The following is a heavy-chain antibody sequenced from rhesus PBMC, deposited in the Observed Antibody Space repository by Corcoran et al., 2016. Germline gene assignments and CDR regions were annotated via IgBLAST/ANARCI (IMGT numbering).Heavy chain of an antibody. CDR3: ATTLTVTTSWYFDL. D-gene: IGHD4-23*01. CDR1: GYSFTSYW. V-gene: IGHV5-20*01. CDR2: IDPRYSYT. J-gene: IGHJ2*01. Sequence: EVQLVQSGAEVKRPGESLKISCKTSGYSFTSYWISWVRQMPGKGLECMGAIDPRYSYTRYNPSFQGQVTISADKSISTAYLQWSRLKASDTATYYCATTLTVTTSWYFDLWGPGTPITISS.